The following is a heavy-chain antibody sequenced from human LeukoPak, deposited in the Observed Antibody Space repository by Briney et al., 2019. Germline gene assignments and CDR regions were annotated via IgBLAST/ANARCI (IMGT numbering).Heavy chain of an antibody. CDR1: GYTFTGYY. CDR3: ARGLFGVAADAYYFDF. V-gene: IGHV1-2*06. CDR2: INPNSGGT. Sequence: ASVKVSCKTSGYTFTGYYIHWVRQAPGQGFEWMGRINPNSGGTNYAQKFQGRVTVTRDTSISTAYMELSRLRSDDTAIYYCARGLFGVAADAYYFDFWGQGTLVTVSS. J-gene: IGHJ4*02. D-gene: IGHD3-3*01.